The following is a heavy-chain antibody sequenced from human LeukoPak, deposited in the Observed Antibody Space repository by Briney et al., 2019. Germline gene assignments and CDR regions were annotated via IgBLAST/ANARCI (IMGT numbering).Heavy chain of an antibody. V-gene: IGHV3-43*02. Sequence: GGSLRLSCAASGFTFDDYAMHLVRQPPGKTLEWVSLISGDGGSTYYADSVKGRFTVSRGNSKNSLYLQMNSLRTEDTALYYCAKDISRNFVVVPAADYWGQGTLVTVSS. J-gene: IGHJ4*02. CDR1: GFTFDDYA. CDR2: ISGDGGST. CDR3: AKDISRNFVVVPAADY. D-gene: IGHD2-2*01.